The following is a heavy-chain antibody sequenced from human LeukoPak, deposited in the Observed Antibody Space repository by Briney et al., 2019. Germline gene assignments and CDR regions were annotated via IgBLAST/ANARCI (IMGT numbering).Heavy chain of an antibody. CDR1: GGSISSYY. V-gene: IGHV4-59*01. Sequence: SETLSLTCTVSGGSISSYYWSWIRQPPGKGLEWIGCIYYSGSTNYNPSLKSRVTISVDTSKNQFSLKLSSVTAADTAVYYCARADDYDILTGYSAYYYYYMDVWGKGTTVTVSS. CDR3: ARADDYDILTGYSAYYYYYMDV. D-gene: IGHD3-9*01. J-gene: IGHJ6*03. CDR2: IYYSGST.